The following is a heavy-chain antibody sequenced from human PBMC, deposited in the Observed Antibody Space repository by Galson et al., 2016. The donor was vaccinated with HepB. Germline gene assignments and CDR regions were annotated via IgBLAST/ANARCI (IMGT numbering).Heavy chain of an antibody. CDR2: ISSNGDFI. J-gene: IGHJ2*01. CDR3: ARDNSHCGRTSCIPTYRYFDL. V-gene: IGHV3-21*01. Sequence: SLRLSCAASGISFSTFSMNWVRQAPGQGLEWLSSISSNGDFINYADSVKGRFTLSRDNADNSLFLHMSSLRAEDTAIYYCARDNSHCGRTSCIPTYRYFDLWGRGTLVTVSS. CDR1: GISFSTFS. D-gene: IGHD2-2*01.